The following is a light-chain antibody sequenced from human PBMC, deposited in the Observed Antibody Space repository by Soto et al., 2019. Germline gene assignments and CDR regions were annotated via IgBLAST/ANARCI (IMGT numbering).Light chain of an antibody. Sequence: QSALTQPASVSGSPGQSITISCTGTSSDVGGYNYVSWYQQHPGKAPKLMIYEVSNRPSGVSDRFSGSKSDNAASLTISGLQAEDEGDYYCSSSMTVSYLVVFGGGTKLTVL. CDR3: SSSMTVSYLVV. CDR2: EVS. V-gene: IGLV2-14*01. J-gene: IGLJ2*01. CDR1: SSDVGGYNY.